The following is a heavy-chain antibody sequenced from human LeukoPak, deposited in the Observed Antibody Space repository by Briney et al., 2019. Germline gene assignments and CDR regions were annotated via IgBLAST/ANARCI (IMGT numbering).Heavy chain of an antibody. CDR3: ARQNVLNYWAHWVGP. Sequence: GESLKISCKGSGYSFTSYWIGWVRQMPGKGLEWMGIIYPGDSDTRYSPSFQGQVTISADKYTNTAYLQWSSLKASDTAMYYCARQNVLNYWAHWVGPWGQGTLVTVSS. D-gene: IGHD2-8*01. CDR2: IYPGDSDT. J-gene: IGHJ5*02. CDR1: GYSFTSYW. V-gene: IGHV5-51*01.